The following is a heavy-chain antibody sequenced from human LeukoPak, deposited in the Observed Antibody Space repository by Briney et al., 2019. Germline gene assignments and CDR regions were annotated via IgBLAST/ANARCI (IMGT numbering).Heavy chain of an antibody. CDR1: GFLVSNNY. Sequence: GGSLRLSCAASGFLVSNNYMTWVRQAPGKGLEWVSVIYSGGGSTYYTDSVKGRFTISRDNSKNTLYLQMNSLRAEDTAVYYCARVYYGGTPGFTSGHFDLGGRGPLVSFSS. CDR2: IYSGGGST. CDR3: ARVYYGGTPGFTSGHFDL. D-gene: IGHD3-22*01. V-gene: IGHV3-66*01. J-gene: IGHJ2*01.